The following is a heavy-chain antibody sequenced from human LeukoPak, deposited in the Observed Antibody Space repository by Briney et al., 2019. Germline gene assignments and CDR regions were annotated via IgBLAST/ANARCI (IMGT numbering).Heavy chain of an antibody. CDR2: IYQTAST. CDR1: NFSIGSGYY. V-gene: IGHV4-38-2*01. Sequence: SETLSLTCAVSNFSIGSGYYWGWIRQPPGKGLQWIGSIYQTASTYYNPSLNSRLTISMDTSKNQFSLRLTSVSAADTAVYYCARGVGYSDSDTYFHSDNAFDLWGQGTMVAVSS. CDR3: ARGVGYSDSDTYFHSDNAFDL. D-gene: IGHD3-22*01. J-gene: IGHJ3*01.